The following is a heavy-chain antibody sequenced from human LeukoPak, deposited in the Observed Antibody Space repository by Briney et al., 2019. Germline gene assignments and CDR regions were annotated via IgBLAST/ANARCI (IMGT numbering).Heavy chain of an antibody. Sequence: SETLSLTCAVYGGSFSRYYWSWISQPPGKRLEWIGEINHSGSTNYNPSLKSRVTISVDTSKNQFSLKLSSVTAADTAVYYCARLYSSGWGSWFDPWGRGTLVTVSS. D-gene: IGHD6-19*01. CDR1: GGSFSRYY. CDR3: ARLYSSGWGSWFDP. CDR2: INHSGST. J-gene: IGHJ5*02. V-gene: IGHV4-34*01.